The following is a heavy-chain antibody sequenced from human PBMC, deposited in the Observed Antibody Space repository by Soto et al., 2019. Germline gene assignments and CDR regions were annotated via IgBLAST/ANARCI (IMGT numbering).Heavy chain of an antibody. V-gene: IGHV1-69*13. CDR3: ARDGGDTAMAALLYYYYYGMDV. Sequence: VKVSCKASGGTFSSYAISWVRQAPGQGLEWMGGIIPIFGTANYAQKFQGRVTITADKSTSTAYMELSSLRSEDTAVYYCARDGGDTAMAALLYYYYYGMDVWGQGTTVTVSS. J-gene: IGHJ6*02. D-gene: IGHD5-18*01. CDR2: IIPIFGTA. CDR1: GGTFSSYA.